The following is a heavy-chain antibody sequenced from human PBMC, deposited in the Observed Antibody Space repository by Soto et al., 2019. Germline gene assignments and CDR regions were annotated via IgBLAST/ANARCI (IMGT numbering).Heavy chain of an antibody. D-gene: IGHD3-3*01. Sequence: PGGSLRLSCPASVFTFSSYEMNWVRQAPGKGLEWVSYISSSGSTVYYADSVKGRFTISRDNAKNSLYLQMNSLRAEDTAVYYCARDRYDFWSGHYGMDVWGQGTTVTVSS. V-gene: IGHV3-48*03. CDR3: ARDRYDFWSGHYGMDV. CDR1: VFTFSSYE. CDR2: ISSSGSTV. J-gene: IGHJ6*02.